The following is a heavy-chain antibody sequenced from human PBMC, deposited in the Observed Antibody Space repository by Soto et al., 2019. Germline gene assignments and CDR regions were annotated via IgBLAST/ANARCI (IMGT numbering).Heavy chain of an antibody. V-gene: IGHV3-53*02. CDR2: IYSGGDT. D-gene: IGHD3-22*01. CDR3: ARGPGGYYDY. J-gene: IGHJ4*02. CDR1: GFSVINSY. Sequence: EMQLVETGGGLVQPGGSLRLSCAASGFSVINSYMTWVRLAPGKGLEWVSVIYSGGDTLYAASVKGRFSISTDNSKDSLYLQMNSLRAEDTALYYCARGPGGYYDYWGQGNLVTVS.